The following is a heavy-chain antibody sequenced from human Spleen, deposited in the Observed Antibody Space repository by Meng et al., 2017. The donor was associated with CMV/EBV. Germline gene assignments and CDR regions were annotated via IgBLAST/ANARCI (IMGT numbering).Heavy chain of an antibody. D-gene: IGHD3-10*01. V-gene: IGHV1-2*07. CDR1: GYTFTGYY. CDR3: ARARDPRGYYYGMDV. J-gene: IGHJ6*02. CDR2: INPNSGGT. Sequence: ASVKVSCKASGYTFTGYYMHWVRQAPGQGLEWMGWINPNSGGTNYAHKFQDRVTMTTDTSTSTAYMELRSLRSDDTAVYYCARARDPRGYYYGMDVWGPGTTVTVSS.